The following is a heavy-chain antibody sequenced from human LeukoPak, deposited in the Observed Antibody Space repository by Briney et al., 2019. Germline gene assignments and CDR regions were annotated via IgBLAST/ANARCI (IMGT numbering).Heavy chain of an antibody. CDR1: GVIFGRYN. D-gene: IGHD2-2*01. J-gene: IGHJ6*02. Sequence: GGSLRLSCTTSGVIFGRYNLSWVRQAPGKGLEWVSFISSSGTGIYYVDSVKGRFTISRDNAKNSLYLQMNSLRAEDTAVYYCPRWYCRSPTCHYHYFGMDVWGHGTTVTVSS. CDR3: PRWYCRSPTCHYHYFGMDV. V-gene: IGHV3-48*03. CDR2: ISSSGTGI.